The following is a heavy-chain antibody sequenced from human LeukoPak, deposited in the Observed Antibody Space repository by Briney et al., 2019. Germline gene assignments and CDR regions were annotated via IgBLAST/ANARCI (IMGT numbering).Heavy chain of an antibody. D-gene: IGHD3-3*01. CDR3: ARDSRELYYDFWSGYSPFDY. Sequence: GGSLRLSCAASGFTVSSNYMSWVRQAPGKGLEWVSVIYSGGSTYYADSVKGRFTISRDNSKNTLYLQMNSLRAEDTAVYYCARDSRELYYDFWSGYSPFDYWGQGTLVTVSS. J-gene: IGHJ4*02. V-gene: IGHV3-53*05. CDR2: IYSGGST. CDR1: GFTVSSNY.